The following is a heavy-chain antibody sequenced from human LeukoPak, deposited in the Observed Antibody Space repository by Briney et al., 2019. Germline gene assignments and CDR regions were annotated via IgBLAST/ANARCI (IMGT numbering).Heavy chain of an antibody. J-gene: IGHJ4*02. D-gene: IGHD3-16*01. CDR3: ARRTPYRLWNYDYVCGKAFDY. CDR1: GGSISSYY. V-gene: IGHV4-4*07. Sequence: PSETLSLTCTVSGGSISSYYWSWIRQPAGKGLEWIGRIYSSGSTNYNPSLKSRVTMSVDTSKNQFSLKLSSVTAPDTAVYYCARRTPYRLWNYDYVCGKAFDYWGQGTLVSVSS. CDR2: IYSSGST.